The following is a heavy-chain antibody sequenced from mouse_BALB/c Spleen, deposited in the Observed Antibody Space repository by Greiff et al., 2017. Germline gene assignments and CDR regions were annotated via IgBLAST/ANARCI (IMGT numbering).Heavy chain of an antibody. CDR2: IDPANGNT. Sequence: VQLQQSGAELVKPGASVKLSCTASGFNIKDTYMHWVKQRPEQGLEWIGRIDPANGNTKYDPKFQGKATITADTSSNTAYLQLSSLTSEDTAVYYCASYYGSSYHYWGQGTTLTVSS. D-gene: IGHD1-1*01. CDR3: ASYYGSSYHY. CDR1: GFNIKDTY. J-gene: IGHJ2*01. V-gene: IGHV14-3*02.